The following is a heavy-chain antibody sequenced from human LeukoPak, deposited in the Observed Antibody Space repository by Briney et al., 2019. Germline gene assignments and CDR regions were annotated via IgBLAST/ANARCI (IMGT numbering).Heavy chain of an antibody. D-gene: IGHD1-26*01. V-gene: IGHV4-4*07. J-gene: IGHJ3*02. CDR1: GGSISSYY. CDR3: ARDGFLWEDAFDI. CDR2: IYTSAST. Sequence: SETLSLTATVSGGSISSYYWSWIRQPAGKGLEWIGRIYTSASTNYNPSLKSRVTMSVDTSKNQFSLKLSSVTAADTAVYYCARDGFLWEDAFDIWGQGTMVTVSS.